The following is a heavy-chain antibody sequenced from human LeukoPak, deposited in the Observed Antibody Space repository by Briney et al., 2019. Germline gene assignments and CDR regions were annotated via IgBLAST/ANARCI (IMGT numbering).Heavy chain of an antibody. D-gene: IGHD1-26*01. V-gene: IGHV1-2*02. Sequence: ASVKVSCKASGYTFTDYYMQWVRQAHGQGLEWMGWINPYSGGTNYAQKLQGRVTMTRDTSISTAYMELSSLRSEDTAVYYCARVDPQYSGSYYDYWGQGTLVAVSS. CDR3: ARVDPQYSGSYYDY. CDR1: GYTFTDYY. J-gene: IGHJ4*02. CDR2: INPYSGGT.